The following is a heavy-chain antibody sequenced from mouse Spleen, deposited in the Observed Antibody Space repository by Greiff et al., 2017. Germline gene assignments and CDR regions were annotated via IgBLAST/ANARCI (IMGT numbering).Heavy chain of an antibody. Sequence: VQLQQSGAELVRPGASVKLSCKASGYTFTDYYINWVKQRPGQGLEWIARIYPGSGNTYYNEKFKGKATLTAEKSSSTAYMQLSSLTSEDSAVYFCARVIPSYAMDYWGQGTSVTVSS. D-gene: IGHD1-1*01. CDR2: IYPGSGNT. CDR3: ARVIPSYAMDY. CDR1: GYTFTDYY. V-gene: IGHV1-76*01. J-gene: IGHJ4*01.